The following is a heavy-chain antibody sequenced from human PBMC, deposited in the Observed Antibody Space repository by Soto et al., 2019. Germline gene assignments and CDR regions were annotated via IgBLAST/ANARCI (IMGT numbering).Heavy chain of an antibody. CDR3: ATVPYGDYSPDY. D-gene: IGHD4-17*01. V-gene: IGHV1-24*01. J-gene: IGHJ4*02. CDR1: GYTFTELS. CDR2: FDPETGER. Sequence: ASVKVSGKVSGYTFTELSMHWVRQAPGKGLEWMGGFDPETGERIYTQKFQGRVTMTEDTSTETAYMELSSLRSEDTAVYYCATVPYGDYSPDYWGQGTLVTVSS.